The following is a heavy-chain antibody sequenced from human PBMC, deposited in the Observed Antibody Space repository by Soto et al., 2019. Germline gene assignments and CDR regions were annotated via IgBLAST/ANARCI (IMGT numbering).Heavy chain of an antibody. CDR1: GVTFSRYS. D-gene: IGHD3-22*01. Sequence: EVQLVESGGGLVKPVGSLRLSCAASGVTFSRYSMNWVRQAPGNGLEWVASSISSRSYIYSADSVKGRFTISRDNAQISLYLQMNSLRAEDTAVYYCASPNYYYDSSGYYGYWGQGTLVPVSS. J-gene: IGHJ4*02. V-gene: IGHV3-21*01. CDR2: SISSRSYI. CDR3: ASPNYYYDSSGYYGY.